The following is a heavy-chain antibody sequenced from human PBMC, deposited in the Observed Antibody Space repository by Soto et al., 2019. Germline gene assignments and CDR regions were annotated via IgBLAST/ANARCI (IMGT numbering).Heavy chain of an antibody. J-gene: IGHJ5*02. D-gene: IGHD4-17*01. CDR1: GFTFSNAW. CDR3: TTGGDYAAGVWFDP. Sequence: EVQLVESGGGLVKPGGSLRLSCAASGFTFSNAWMNWVRQAPGKGLEWVGRIKSKTDGGTTDYAAPVKGRFTISRDDSKNTRYLQMNSLKTEDTAVYYCTTGGDYAAGVWFDPWGQGTLVTVSS. V-gene: IGHV3-15*07. CDR2: IKSKTDGGTT.